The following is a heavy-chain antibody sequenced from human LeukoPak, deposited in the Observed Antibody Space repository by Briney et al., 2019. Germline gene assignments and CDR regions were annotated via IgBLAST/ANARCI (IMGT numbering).Heavy chain of an antibody. V-gene: IGHV3-23*01. CDR1: GFTFSSYA. J-gene: IGHJ4*02. CDR2: ISGSGGST. D-gene: IGHD3-22*01. CDR3: AKGDSSGYYSPWDY. Sequence: GGSLRLSCAASGFTFSSYAMSWVRQAPGKGLEWVSAISGSGGSTYYADSVKGRFTISRDNSKNTLYLQMNSLRAEDTAVYYCAKGDSSGYYSPWDYWGQGTLVTVSS.